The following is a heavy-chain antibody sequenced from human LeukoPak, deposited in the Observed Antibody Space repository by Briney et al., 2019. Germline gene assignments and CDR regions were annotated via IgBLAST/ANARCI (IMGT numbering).Heavy chain of an antibody. J-gene: IGHJ4*02. CDR2: ITWNSGSI. CDR1: GLTLYDYA. D-gene: IGHD3-10*01. V-gene: IGHV3-9*01. Sequence: GGSLRLSCAASGLTLYDYAMHWVRQAPGKGLEGVSGITWNSGSIAYADSVKGRFTISRDNAKTSLYLQVNSLRSEDTALYYCAAGAGITRYWGQGTLVTVSS. CDR3: AAGAGITRY.